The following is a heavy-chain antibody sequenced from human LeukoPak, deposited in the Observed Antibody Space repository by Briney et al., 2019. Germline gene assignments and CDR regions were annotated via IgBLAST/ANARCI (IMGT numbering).Heavy chain of an antibody. V-gene: IGHV1-18*01. CDR1: GYTFTSYG. J-gene: IGHJ6*02. D-gene: IGHD6-13*01. Sequence: ASVKVSCKASGYTFTSYGISWVRQAPGQGLEWMGWISAYNGNTNYAQKLQGRVTMTTDTSTSTAYMELRSLRSDDTAVCHCARVGAAAGNYYYYGMDVWGQGTTVTVSS. CDR3: ARVGAAAGNYYYYGMDV. CDR2: ISAYNGNT.